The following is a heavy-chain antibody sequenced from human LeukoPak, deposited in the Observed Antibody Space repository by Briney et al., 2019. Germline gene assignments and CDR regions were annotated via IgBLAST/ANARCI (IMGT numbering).Heavy chain of an antibody. CDR3: ARDSFDSIGYCDY. CDR2: INPNSGGT. J-gene: IGHJ4*02. CDR1: AYTFTDYY. D-gene: IGHD3-22*01. V-gene: IGHV1-2*02. Sequence: ASVKVSCKSSAYTFTDYYMHWVRQAPGQGLEWMGWINPNSGGTNYAQKFQGRVTMTRDTSIRTAYMELSRLTSDDTAVYYCARDSFDSIGYCDYWGQGTLVTVSS.